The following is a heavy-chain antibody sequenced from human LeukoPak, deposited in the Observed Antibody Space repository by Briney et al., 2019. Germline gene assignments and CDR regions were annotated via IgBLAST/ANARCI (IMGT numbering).Heavy chain of an antibody. CDR2: ISYIGST. D-gene: IGHD4-17*01. V-gene: IGHV4-59*11. CDR1: DDSFSSHY. Sequence: SETLSLTCAVSDDSFSSHYWTWIWQPPGKGLEWIGYISYIGSTNYNPFLKSRITISIDTSKNQFSRKLGSLTAGEPAVFYWAKDLVTVTKGFDIWGQGTMVSVSS. J-gene: IGHJ3*02. CDR3: AKDLVTVTKGFDI.